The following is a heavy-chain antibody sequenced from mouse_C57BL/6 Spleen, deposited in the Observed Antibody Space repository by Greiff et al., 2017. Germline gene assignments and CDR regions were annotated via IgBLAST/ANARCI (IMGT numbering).Heavy chain of an antibody. Sequence: EVKLVESGGGLVKPGGSLKLSCAASGFTFSSYAMSWVRQTPEKRLEWVATISDGGSYTYYPDNVKGRFTISRDNAKNNLYLQMSHLKSEDTAMYYCARDRGSSYGFAYWGQGTLVTVSA. CDR2: ISDGGSYT. J-gene: IGHJ3*01. V-gene: IGHV5-4*01. CDR1: GFTFSSYA. CDR3: ARDRGSSYGFAY. D-gene: IGHD1-1*01.